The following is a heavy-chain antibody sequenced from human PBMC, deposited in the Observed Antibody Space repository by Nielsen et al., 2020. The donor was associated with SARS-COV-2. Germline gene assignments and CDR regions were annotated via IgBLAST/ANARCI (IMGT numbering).Heavy chain of an antibody. CDR3: TKDFDMPWGF. CDR2: INPDGSKT. V-gene: IGHV3-74*01. CDR1: GFTFRDYW. Sequence: GESLKISCAASGFTFRDYWMHWVRQAPGEGLVWVSRINPDGSKTAHADSVKGRFTVSRDNAENTLYLQMDSLTADDTASYYCTKDFDMPWGFWGQGALVTVSS. J-gene: IGHJ4*02. D-gene: IGHD3-9*01.